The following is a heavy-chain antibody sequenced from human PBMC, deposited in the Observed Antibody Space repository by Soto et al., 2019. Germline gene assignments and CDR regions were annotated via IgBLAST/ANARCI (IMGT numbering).Heavy chain of an antibody. J-gene: IGHJ4*02. CDR1: GFTFSSYA. CDR3: EKVVQNDCSSITCREFDS. D-gene: IGHD2-2*01. Sequence: GGSLRLSCAASGFTFSSYAMSWVRQAPGKGLEWLSTVSTSVANTYYAESVKGRLTISRDNSKNTMYLQMNSLRGEDTAVYYYEKVVQNDCSSITCREFDSWGLGTLVTVSS. V-gene: IGHV3-23*01. CDR2: VSTSVANT.